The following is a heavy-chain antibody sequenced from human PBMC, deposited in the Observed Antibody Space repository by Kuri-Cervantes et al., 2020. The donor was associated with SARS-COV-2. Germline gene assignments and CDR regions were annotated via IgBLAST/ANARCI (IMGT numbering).Heavy chain of an antibody. V-gene: IGHV3-64D*08. D-gene: IGHD3-3*01. CDR2: ISSNGGST. Sequence: GESLKISCSASGFTFSSYAMHWVRQAPGKGLEYVSAISSNGGSTYYADSVKGRFTISRDNSKNTLYLQMSSLRAEDTAVYYCARDIVTVDYDFWSGYYGPSYFDYWGQGTLVTVSS. J-gene: IGHJ4*02. CDR1: GFTFSSYA. CDR3: ARDIVTVDYDFWSGYYGPSYFDY.